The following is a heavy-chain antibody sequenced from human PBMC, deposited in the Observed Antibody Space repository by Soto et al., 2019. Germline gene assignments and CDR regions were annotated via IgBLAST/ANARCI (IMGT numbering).Heavy chain of an antibody. CDR1: GGSISSYY. J-gene: IGHJ5*02. D-gene: IGHD3-10*01. CDR2: IYYSGST. V-gene: IGHV4-59*08. CDR3: ARQYGSGSYYNWFDP. Sequence: SETLSLTCTVSGGSISSYYWSWIRQPPGKGLEWIGYIYYSGSTNYNPSLKSRVTISVDTSKNQFSLKLSSVTAADTAVYYCARQYGSGSYYNWFDPWGQGTLVTVSS.